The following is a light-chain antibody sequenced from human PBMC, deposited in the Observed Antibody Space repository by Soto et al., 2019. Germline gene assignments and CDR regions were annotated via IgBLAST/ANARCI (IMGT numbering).Light chain of an antibody. CDR2: DAS. CDR1: QSVSSY. Sequence: EIVLTQPPVTLSLSPGERATLSCRASQSVSSYLAWYQQKPGQAPRLLIYDASNRATGIPARFSGSGSGTDFTLTISSLEPEDFAVYYCQQRSTWPRTFGQGTKLEIK. CDR3: QQRSTWPRT. V-gene: IGKV3-11*01. J-gene: IGKJ2*01.